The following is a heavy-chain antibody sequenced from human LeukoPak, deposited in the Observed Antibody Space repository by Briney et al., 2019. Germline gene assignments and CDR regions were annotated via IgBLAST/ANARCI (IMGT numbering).Heavy chain of an antibody. Sequence: GGSLRLSCAASGFTFSNYAMSWVRQAPGKGLEWVSAISVSGGSTYYADSVKGRFTISRDSSKNTLYLQMNTLRAEDTALYYCAKGIKWELPFDYWGQGTLVTVSS. CDR3: AKGIKWELPFDY. D-gene: IGHD1-26*01. CDR1: GFTFSNYA. V-gene: IGHV3-23*01. CDR2: ISVSGGST. J-gene: IGHJ4*02.